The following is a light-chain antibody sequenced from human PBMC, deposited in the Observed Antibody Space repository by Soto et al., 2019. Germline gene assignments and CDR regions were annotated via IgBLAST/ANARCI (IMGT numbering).Light chain of an antibody. CDR2: EVS. V-gene: IGLV2-8*02. CDR3: SSYAGSNIVV. CDR1: SSDVGGYNF. Sequence: QSALTQPPSASRSPGQSVTISCTGTSSDVGGYNFVSRYQQHPGKAAKLMIYEVSERPSGVPDRFSGSKSGNTASLTVSGLQAEDEADYYCSSYAGSNIVVFGGGTKLTVL. J-gene: IGLJ2*01.